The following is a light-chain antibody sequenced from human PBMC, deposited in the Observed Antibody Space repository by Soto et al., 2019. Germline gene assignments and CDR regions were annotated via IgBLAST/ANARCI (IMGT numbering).Light chain of an antibody. CDR1: QSISSW. CDR3: QQYNSYSWT. V-gene: IGKV1-5*03. Sequence: DIQRTQSPSTLSASVGDRVTITCRASQSISSWLAWYQQKPGKAPKLLIYKASSLESGVPSRFSGSGSGTEFTLTISSLQPDDFATYYCQQYNSYSWTFG. CDR2: KAS. J-gene: IGKJ1*01.